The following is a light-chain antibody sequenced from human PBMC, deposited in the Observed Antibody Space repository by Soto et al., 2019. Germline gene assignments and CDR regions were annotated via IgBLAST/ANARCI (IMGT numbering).Light chain of an antibody. CDR1: QGISSY. Sequence: IQLTQSPSSLSASVGDRVTITCRASQGISSYLAWYQQKPGKAPKLLIYAASTLQSGVPSRFSGSGSGTDFTLTIRRLQPEDFATYYCQQLNSYPPTFVQGTKLEIK. CDR2: AAS. J-gene: IGKJ2*01. V-gene: IGKV1-9*01. CDR3: QQLNSYPPT.